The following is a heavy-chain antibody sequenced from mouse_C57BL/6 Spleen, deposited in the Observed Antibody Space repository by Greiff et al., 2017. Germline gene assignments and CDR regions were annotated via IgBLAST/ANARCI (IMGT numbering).Heavy chain of an antibody. Sequence: VQLQQSGPELVKPGASVKMSCKASGYTFTDYNMHWVKQSHGKSLEWIGYINPNNGGTSYNQKFKGKATLTVNKSSSTAYMELRSLTSEDAAVYYCARSYYYGSSYGAYWGQGTLVTVSA. CDR3: ARSYYYGSSYGAY. CDR2: INPNNGGT. D-gene: IGHD1-1*01. V-gene: IGHV1-22*01. J-gene: IGHJ3*01. CDR1: GYTFTDYN.